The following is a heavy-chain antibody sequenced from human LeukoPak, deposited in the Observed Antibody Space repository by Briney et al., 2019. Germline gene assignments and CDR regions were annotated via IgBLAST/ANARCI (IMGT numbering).Heavy chain of an antibody. D-gene: IGHD3-16*01. J-gene: IGHJ4*02. V-gene: IGHV3-30*02. CDR3: AKEGGVGGLDY. Sequence: PGGSLRLSCTASRFILRDYGMHWVRQAPGKGLEWVAFVRFGGSGKYYADSVKGRFIISRDDSENTLYLQLNSLRVEDTGLYYCAKEGGVGGLDYWGQGTLVTVSS. CDR1: RFILRDYG. CDR2: VRFGGSGK.